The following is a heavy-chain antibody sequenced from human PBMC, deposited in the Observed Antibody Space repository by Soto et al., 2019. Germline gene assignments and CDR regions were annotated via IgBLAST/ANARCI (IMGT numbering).Heavy chain of an antibody. Sequence: QVQLVESEGGVVQLGRSLRLSCTASGFTFSNYGMHWVRQAPGKGLEWVTVISYDGNVAYYADSVKGRFTSSRDNSKNTLYLQMNSLRTEDTAVYYCAKEGPITNWYFDYWGQGTLVTVSS. CDR1: GFTFSNYG. CDR3: AKEGPITNWYFDY. CDR2: ISYDGNVA. D-gene: IGHD1-1*01. J-gene: IGHJ4*02. V-gene: IGHV3-30*18.